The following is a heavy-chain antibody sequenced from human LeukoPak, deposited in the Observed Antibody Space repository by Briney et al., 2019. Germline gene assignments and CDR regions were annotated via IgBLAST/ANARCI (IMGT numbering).Heavy chain of an antibody. J-gene: IGHJ4*02. Sequence: PGGSLRLSCAASGFSFSSYSMNWVRQAPGKGLEWVAYIAYTGTILYADSVRGRFAISRDNAKNSLYLELNSLRVEDTAVYYCARDPHALDYWGQGTRVTVSS. CDR3: ARDPHALDY. V-gene: IGHV3-48*01. CDR1: GFSFSSYS. CDR2: IAYTGTI.